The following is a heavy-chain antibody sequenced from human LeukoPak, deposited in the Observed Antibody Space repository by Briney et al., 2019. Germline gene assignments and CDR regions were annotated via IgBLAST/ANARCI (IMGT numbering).Heavy chain of an antibody. CDR2: INPNSGGT. Sequence: GASVKVSCKASGYTFTGYYMHWVRQAPGQGLEWMGWINPNSGGTNYAQKFQGRVTMTRDTSISTAYMELSRLRSDDTAVYYCARDRNWGRIEVFDYWGQGTLVTVSS. CDR3: ARDRNWGRIEVFDY. V-gene: IGHV1-2*02. CDR1: GYTFTGYY. D-gene: IGHD7-27*01. J-gene: IGHJ4*02.